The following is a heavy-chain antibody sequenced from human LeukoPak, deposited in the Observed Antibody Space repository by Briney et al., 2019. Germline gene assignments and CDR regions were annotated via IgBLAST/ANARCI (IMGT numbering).Heavy chain of an antibody. CDR3: ARAADTDDAFDI. D-gene: IGHD5-18*01. CDR1: GYTFTSYD. J-gene: IGHJ3*02. CDR2: MNPNSGNT. V-gene: IGHV1-8*03. Sequence: VASVKVSCKASGYTFTSYDINWVRQATGQGLEWMGWMNPNSGNTGYAQKFQGRVTITRNTSISTAYMELSSLRSEDTAVYYCARAADTDDAFDIWGQGTMVTVSS.